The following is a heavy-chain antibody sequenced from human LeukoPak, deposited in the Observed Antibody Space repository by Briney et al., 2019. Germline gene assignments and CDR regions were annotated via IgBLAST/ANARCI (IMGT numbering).Heavy chain of an antibody. CDR3: ARVEYSRQVDY. CDR1: GFTFSSYA. V-gene: IGHV4-39*07. Sequence: GSLRLSCAASGFTFSSYAMHWIRQPPGKGLEWIGSIFYSGRTYYNPSLKSRVTISVDTSKSQFSLKVSSVTAADTAVYYCARVEYSRQVDYWGQGTLVTVSS. J-gene: IGHJ4*02. D-gene: IGHD6-6*01. CDR2: IFYSGRT.